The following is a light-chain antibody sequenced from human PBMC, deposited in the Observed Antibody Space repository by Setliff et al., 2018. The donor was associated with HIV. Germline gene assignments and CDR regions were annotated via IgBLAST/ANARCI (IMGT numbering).Light chain of an antibody. Sequence: QSVLTQPASVSGSPGQSITISCTGTSSDVGGYTYVSWYQQHPGNAPKLMIFEVSNRPSGVSNRFSGSKSGNTASLTISGLQAEDEADYYCSSYTSSSLYVFGTGTKVTVL. CDR3: SSYTSSSLYV. CDR1: SSDVGGYTY. V-gene: IGLV2-14*01. CDR2: EVS. J-gene: IGLJ1*01.